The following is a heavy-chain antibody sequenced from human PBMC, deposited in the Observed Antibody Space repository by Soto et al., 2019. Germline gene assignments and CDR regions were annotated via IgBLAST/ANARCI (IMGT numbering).Heavy chain of an antibody. V-gene: IGHV1-69*06. CDR3: ASERSAQYFDF. Sequence: QVQLVQSGTVVQRRGSSVKVSCQASGGTFSSHGMAWVRQAPGQGLEWMGGIIPTFGTPTYAPKFQGRVTITADKSTNTAYMELSSLRSEDTAVYYCASERSAQYFDFWVQGTLITGSS. CDR1: GGTFSSHG. D-gene: IGHD1-26*01. CDR2: IIPTFGTP. J-gene: IGHJ4*02.